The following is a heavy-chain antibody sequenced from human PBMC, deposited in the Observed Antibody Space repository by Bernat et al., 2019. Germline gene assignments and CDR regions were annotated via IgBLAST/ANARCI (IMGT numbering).Heavy chain of an antibody. J-gene: IGHJ2*01. V-gene: IGHV4-34*01. Sequence: QVQLQQWGAGLLKPSETLSLTCAVYGGSFSGYYWSWIRQPPGKGLEWIGEINHSGSTNYNPSLKSQVTISVDTSTNQFSLKLSTVTAADTEVYYCARNTIFGVVIDYWYFDLWGRGTLVNVSS. CDR3: ARNTIFGVVIDYWYFDL. D-gene: IGHD3-3*01. CDR2: INHSGST. CDR1: GGSFSGYY.